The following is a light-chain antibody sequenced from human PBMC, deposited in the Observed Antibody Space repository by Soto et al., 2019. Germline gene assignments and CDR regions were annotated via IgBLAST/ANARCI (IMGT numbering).Light chain of an antibody. V-gene: IGLV1-36*01. CDR3: AAWDDSLNGYV. Sequence: QSVLTQPPSVSEAPRQRVTISCSGSSSNIGDNAVDWYQQLPGKAPKLLIYYDDLLSSGVSDRFSGSNSGTSASLAISGLQSEDEADYYCAAWDDSLNGYVFGTGTKVTVL. CDR1: SSNIGDNA. CDR2: YDD. J-gene: IGLJ1*01.